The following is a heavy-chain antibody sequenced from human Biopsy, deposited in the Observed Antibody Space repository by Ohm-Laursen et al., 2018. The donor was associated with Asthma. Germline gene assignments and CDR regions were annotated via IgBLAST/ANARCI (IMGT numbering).Heavy chain of an antibody. D-gene: IGHD6-19*01. Sequence: SLRLSCSASGFTFSDYYMSWIRQAPGKGLEWISNINGKGNSIEYADSVKGRFSISRDNAKNSLYLQMNSLRAEDTAVYYCTRDSYSSGLYDDFESWGQGTLVTVSS. V-gene: IGHV3-11*01. CDR3: TRDSYSSGLYDDFES. J-gene: IGHJ4*02. CDR2: INGKGNSI. CDR1: GFTFSDYY.